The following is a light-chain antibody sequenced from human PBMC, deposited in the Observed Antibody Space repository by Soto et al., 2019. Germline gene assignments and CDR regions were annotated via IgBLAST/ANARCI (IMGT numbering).Light chain of an antibody. V-gene: IGLV2-14*01. CDR3: SSFTISSTVV. CDR1: SSDVGAYNY. J-gene: IGLJ2*01. CDR2: HVS. Sequence: QSALTQPASVSGSPGQSITLSCIGTSSDVGAYNYVSWYQQRPGKVPKLMIYHVSNRPSGVSNRFSGSKSDNTASLTISGLQAEDEADYYCSSFTISSTVVFGGGTKVTVL.